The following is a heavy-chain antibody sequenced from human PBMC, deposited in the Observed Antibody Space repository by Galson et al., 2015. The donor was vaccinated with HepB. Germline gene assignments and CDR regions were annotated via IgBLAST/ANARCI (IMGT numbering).Heavy chain of an antibody. CDR1: GGSISSYY. V-gene: IGHV4-59*01. J-gene: IGHJ4*02. Sequence: ETLSLTCTVSGGSISSYYWSWIRQPPGKGLEWIGYIYYSGSTNYNPSLKSRVTISVDTSKNQFPLKLSSVTAADTAVYYCARRDSLEYYFDYWGQGALVTVSS. CDR2: IYYSGST. CDR3: ARRDSLEYYFDY. D-gene: IGHD3-3*01.